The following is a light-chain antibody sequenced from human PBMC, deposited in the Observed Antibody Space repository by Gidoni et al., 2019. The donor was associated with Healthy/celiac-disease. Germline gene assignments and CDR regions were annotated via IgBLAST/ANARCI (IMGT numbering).Light chain of an antibody. Sequence: DIQMTQSPSTLSASVGDRVTITCRASQSISSWLAWYQQKPGKAPKLLIYTASSLDSGVPSRFSGSGSGTEFTLTISSLQPDDFATYYCQQYNSYSPWTFGQGTKVEIK. CDR2: TAS. V-gene: IGKV1-5*03. CDR3: QQYNSYSPWT. J-gene: IGKJ1*01. CDR1: QSISSW.